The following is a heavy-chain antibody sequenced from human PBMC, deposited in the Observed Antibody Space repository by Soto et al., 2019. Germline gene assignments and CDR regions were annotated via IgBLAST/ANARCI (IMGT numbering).Heavy chain of an antibody. J-gene: IGHJ6*02. CDR1: GYTFTSYA. CDR3: ARDPDSFYCGSTSCYISADYYGMDV. Sequence: QVQLVQSGAEVKKPGASVKVSCKASGYTFTSYAMHWVRQAPGQRLEWMGWINAGNGNTKYSQKFQGRVTITRDTSASTAYMELSSLRSEDTAVYYCARDPDSFYCGSTSCYISADYYGMDVWGQGTTVTVSS. V-gene: IGHV1-3*01. D-gene: IGHD2-2*01. CDR2: INAGNGNT.